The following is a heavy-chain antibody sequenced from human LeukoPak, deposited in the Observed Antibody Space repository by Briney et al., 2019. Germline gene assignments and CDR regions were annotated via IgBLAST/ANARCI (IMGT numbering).Heavy chain of an antibody. J-gene: IGHJ1*01. D-gene: IGHD2/OR15-2a*01. CDR1: GGSISSYY. V-gene: IGHV4-59*08. CDR2: IYYSGST. CDR3: AQKAPFSPAYSQQ. Sequence: PSETLSLTCTVSGGSISSYYWSWIRQPPGKGLEWIGYIYYSGSTNYNPSLKSRVTISVDTSKNQFSLKLSSVTAADTAVYYCAQKAPFSPAYSQQWGQGTLVTVSS.